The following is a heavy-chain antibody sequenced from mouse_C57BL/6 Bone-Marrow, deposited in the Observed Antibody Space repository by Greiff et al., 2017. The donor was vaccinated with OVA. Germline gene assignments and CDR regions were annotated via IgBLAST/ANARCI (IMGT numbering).Heavy chain of an antibody. V-gene: IGHV14-3*01. J-gene: IGHJ4*01. CDR1: GFNIKNTY. D-gene: IGHD1-1*01. Sequence: EVQLQESVAELVRPGASVKLSCTASGFNIKNTYMHWVKQRPEQGLEWIGRIDPANDNTKYAPKFPGKATMTADTSSNTAYLQLSSLSSEDTAVYCGARGNFGSSIYAMDYWGQGTSVTVSS. CDR3: ARGNFGSSIYAMDY. CDR2: IDPANDNT.